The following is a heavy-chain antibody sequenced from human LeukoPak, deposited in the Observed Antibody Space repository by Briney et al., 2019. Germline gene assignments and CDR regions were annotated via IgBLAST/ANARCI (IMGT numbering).Heavy chain of an antibody. D-gene: IGHD6-13*01. CDR1: GGSISSYY. CDR3: ARGAAAAGYYMDV. CDR2: IYTSGST. V-gene: IGHV4-4*09. J-gene: IGHJ6*03. Sequence: SETLSLTCTVSGGSISSYYWSWIRQPPGKGLEWIGYIYTSGSTNYNPSLKSRVTISVDTSKNQFSLKLSSVTAADTAVYYCARGAAAAGYYMDVWGKGTTVTVSS.